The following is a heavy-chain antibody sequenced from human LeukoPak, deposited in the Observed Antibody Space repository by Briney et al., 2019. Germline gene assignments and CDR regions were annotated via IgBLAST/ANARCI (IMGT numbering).Heavy chain of an antibody. D-gene: IGHD2-15*01. CDR2: ISGSDAGA. J-gene: IGHJ4*02. CDR1: GFTSNNYA. CDR3: AKAPLGRCTGVICYYFDY. V-gene: IGHV3-23*01. Sequence: PGRSLRLSCAASGFTSNNYAMSWVRPAPGKGLEWVSAISGSDAGAYYADSVKGRFTSSRDNSKNTLYLQMNSLRAEDAAVYYCAKAPLGRCTGVICYYFDYWGQGTLVTVSS.